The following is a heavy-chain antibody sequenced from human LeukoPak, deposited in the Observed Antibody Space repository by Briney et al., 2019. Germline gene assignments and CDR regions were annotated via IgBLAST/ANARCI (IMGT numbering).Heavy chain of an antibody. CDR3: ASEYSHDYGDYVVY. CDR2: INTNTGNP. V-gene: IGHV7-4-1*02. D-gene: IGHD4-17*01. J-gene: IGHJ4*02. CDR1: GYTFTRYD. Sequence: ASVKVSCKASGYTFTRYDLNWVRQAPGQGREWMGWINTNTGNPTYAQGLTGRFVFSLHTHVRTPYLPISSLKAEDTAVYYCASEYSHDYGDYVVYWGQGTLVTVSS.